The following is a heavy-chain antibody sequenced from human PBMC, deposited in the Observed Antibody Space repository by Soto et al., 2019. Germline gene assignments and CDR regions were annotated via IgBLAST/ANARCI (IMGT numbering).Heavy chain of an antibody. V-gene: IGHV3-30*18. Sequence: QVQLVESGGGVVQPGRSMRLSCAASGFTFRSYGMQWVCQAPGKGLEWVSVISYAVINEYYVDSVKGRFTISRDSSKHTLYLQMNSLRGEATAVYYCAKGLSVILQWLMNAYWGQVTLVTVSS. CDR1: GFTFRSYG. CDR3: AKGLSVILQWLMNAY. J-gene: IGHJ4*02. CDR2: ISYAVINE. D-gene: IGHD5-18*01.